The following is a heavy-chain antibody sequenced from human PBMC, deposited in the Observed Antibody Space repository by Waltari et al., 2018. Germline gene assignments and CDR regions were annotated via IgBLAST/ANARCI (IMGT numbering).Heavy chain of an antibody. CDR2: ISSDGSNK. CDR1: GFSFSYYA. D-gene: IGHD3-22*01. V-gene: IGHV3-30*18. Sequence: QAQLVESGGGVVQPGRSLRLSCAASGFSFSYYAMHWVRQAPGKGLEGVAVISSDGSNKYYADSVKGRFTISRDNSKNTLYLQMNSLRAEDTALYYCAKDRPYESSFWGQGTLVTVSS. CDR3: AKDRPYESSF. J-gene: IGHJ4*02.